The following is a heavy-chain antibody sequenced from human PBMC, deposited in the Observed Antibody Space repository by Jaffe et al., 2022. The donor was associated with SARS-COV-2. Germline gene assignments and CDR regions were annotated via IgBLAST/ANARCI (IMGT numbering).Heavy chain of an antibody. CDR3: ARGGKFYSEGHDNYVTLVGWFGP. V-gene: IGHV1-8*01. Sequence: QVQLVQSETEVKKPGASVKVSCKASGYTFSSYDINWVRQAPGQGLEWMGWMSPNSGNTGYAQKFQGRVTMTRDTSTTTAYMELSGLRGDDTATYYCARGGKFYSEGHDNYVTLVGWFGPWGQGTLVIVSS. CDR2: MSPNSGNT. J-gene: IGHJ5*02. CDR1: GYTFSSYD. D-gene: IGHD3-10*02.